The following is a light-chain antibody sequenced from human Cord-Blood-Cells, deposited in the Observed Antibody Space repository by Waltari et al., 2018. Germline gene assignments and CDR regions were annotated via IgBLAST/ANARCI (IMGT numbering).Light chain of an antibody. J-gene: IGLJ2*01. CDR2: DVS. CDR3: SSYTSSSTVV. Sequence: QSALTQPAPVSGSPGQSLTISCTGTSRDVVGYTNVSWYQQHPGKAPKLMFYDVSNRPPGVSNRVSGSKSGNTASLTISGLQAEDEADYYCSSYTSSSTVVFGGGTKLTVL. V-gene: IGLV2-14*01. CDR1: SRDVVGYTN.